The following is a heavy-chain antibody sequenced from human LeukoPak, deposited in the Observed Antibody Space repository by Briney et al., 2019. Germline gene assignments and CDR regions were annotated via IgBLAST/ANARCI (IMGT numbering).Heavy chain of an antibody. CDR2: IYYSGST. CDR1: GGSISSSSYY. CDR3: ARQVSAAAGEIDY. Sequence: PSETLSLTCTVSGGSISSSSYYWGWMRRPPGKGLEWIGSIYYSGSTYYNPSLKSRVTISVDTSKNQFSLKLSSVTAADTAVYYCARQVSAAAGEIDYWGQGTLVTVSS. V-gene: IGHV4-39*01. J-gene: IGHJ4*02. D-gene: IGHD6-13*01.